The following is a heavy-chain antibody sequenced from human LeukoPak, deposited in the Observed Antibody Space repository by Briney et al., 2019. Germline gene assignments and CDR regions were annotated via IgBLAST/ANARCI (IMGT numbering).Heavy chain of an antibody. D-gene: IGHD3-16*01. V-gene: IGHV3-30-3*01. CDR3: ARSGGGVTKYYFDY. J-gene: IGHJ4*02. Sequence: PGRSLRLSCAASGFTFSSYAMHWVRQAPGKGLEWVAVISYDGSNKYYADPVKGRFTISRDNSKNTLYLQMNSLRAEDTAVYYCARSGGGVTKYYFDYWGQGTLVTVSS. CDR1: GFTFSSYA. CDR2: ISYDGSNK.